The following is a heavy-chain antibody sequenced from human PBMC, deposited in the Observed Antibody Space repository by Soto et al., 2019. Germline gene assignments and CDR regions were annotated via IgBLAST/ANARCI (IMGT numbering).Heavy chain of an antibody. CDR1: GGSVSSGSFY. CDR2: IYYNGST. J-gene: IGHJ4*02. Sequence: SETLSLTCTVSGGSVSSGSFYWSWIRQPPGKGLEWIGNIYYNGSTNYNPSLKSRVTISVDTSKNQFSLMLSSVTAADTAVYYCATFGIVGASSFDYWGQGTQVTVSS. D-gene: IGHD1-26*01. CDR3: ATFGIVGASSFDY. V-gene: IGHV4-61*01.